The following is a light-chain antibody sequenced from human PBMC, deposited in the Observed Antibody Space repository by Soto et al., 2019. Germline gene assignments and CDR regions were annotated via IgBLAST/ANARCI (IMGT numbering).Light chain of an antibody. Sequence: DIQMTQSPSSLSASVGDRVTITCRASQSISSYLNWYQQKPVKAPKVLIYAASSLQSGVPSGLSCSGSVTEFTLTISSLQPEDFATYYCQQSYSTPTFGQGTKLEIK. J-gene: IGKJ2*01. CDR2: AAS. V-gene: IGKV1-39*01. CDR1: QSISSY. CDR3: QQSYSTPT.